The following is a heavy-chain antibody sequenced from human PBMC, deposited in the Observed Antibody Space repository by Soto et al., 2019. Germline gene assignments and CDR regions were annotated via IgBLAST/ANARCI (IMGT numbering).Heavy chain of an antibody. D-gene: IGHD6-6*01. CDR2: ISGSDDST. CDR3: AKRSSSSTFDY. Sequence: EVQLLESGGGLVQPGVSLRLSCAASGFTFSSYAMSWVRQAPGKGLEWVSVISGSDDSTYYADSVKGRFTISRDNSKNPLYLQMNSLIAEDTAVYYCAKRSSSSTFDYWGQGTLVTVSS. V-gene: IGHV3-23*01. J-gene: IGHJ4*02. CDR1: GFTFSSYA.